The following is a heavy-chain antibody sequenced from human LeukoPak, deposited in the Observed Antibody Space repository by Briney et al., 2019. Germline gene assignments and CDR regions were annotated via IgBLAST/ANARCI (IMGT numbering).Heavy chain of an antibody. CDR1: GFTFSIYA. V-gene: IGHV3-30-3*01. CDR2: ISYDGSNK. D-gene: IGHD6-19*01. CDR3: ARDRLSSGWYDY. J-gene: IGHJ4*02. Sequence: PGGSLRLSCAASGFTFSIYAIHWVRQAPGKGLEWVAVISYDGSNKYYADSVKGRFTISRDNSKNTLYLQMNSLRAEDTAVYYCARDRLSSGWYDYWGQGTLVTVSS.